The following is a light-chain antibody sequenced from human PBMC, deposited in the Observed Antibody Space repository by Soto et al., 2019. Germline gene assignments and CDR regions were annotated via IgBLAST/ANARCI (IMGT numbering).Light chain of an antibody. CDR3: TSGTTITTLI. CDR1: SSDIGAYNF. CDR2: DVN. V-gene: IGLV2-14*03. J-gene: IGLJ2*01. Sequence: QSALTQPASVSGSPGQSITISCTGTSSDIGAYNFVSWYQQHPGKAPKLMLYDVNIRPSGVSNRFSGSKSGNTASLTISGLQAEDAADYYCTSGTTITTLIFGGGTKLTVL.